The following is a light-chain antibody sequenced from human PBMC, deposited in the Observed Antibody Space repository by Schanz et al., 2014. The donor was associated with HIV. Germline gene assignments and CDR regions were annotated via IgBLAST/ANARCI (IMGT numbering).Light chain of an antibody. CDR3: AAWDDSLSGPV. V-gene: IGLV1-47*01. Sequence: QSVLTQPPSASATPGQRITIFCSGIRSDIGGRSVDWYRQRPGTAPKLLIYRNNQRPSGVPDRFSGSKSGTSASLAISGLRSEDEADYCCAAWDDSLSGPVFGGGTKLTVL. CDR2: RNN. CDR1: RSDIGGRS. J-gene: IGLJ3*02.